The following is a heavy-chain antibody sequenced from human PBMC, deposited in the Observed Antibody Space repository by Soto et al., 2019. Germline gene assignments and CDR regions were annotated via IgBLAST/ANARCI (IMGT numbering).Heavy chain of an antibody. CDR1: GYTFSNYG. Sequence: QVQLVQSGAEVKKPGASVTVSCKASGYTFSNYGISWARQAPGQGLEWMGWISYNGNTKYAQNLQGRVTMTTDTSTNTAYMELRSLRSDDTAVYYCGRDVWTTHGDPGDFHYWGQGTLVTVSS. CDR3: GRDVWTTHGDPGDFHY. CDR2: ISYNGNT. J-gene: IGHJ4*02. V-gene: IGHV1-18*01. D-gene: IGHD4-17*01.